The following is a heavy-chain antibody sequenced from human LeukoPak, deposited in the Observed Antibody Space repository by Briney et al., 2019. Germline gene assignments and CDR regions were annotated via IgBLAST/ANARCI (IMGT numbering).Heavy chain of an antibody. V-gene: IGHV3-30*01. CDR2: ISYDGSIK. CDR1: GFTFSNYA. D-gene: IGHD3-10*01. CDR3: ARDSTYYYDSGSSGPHYFDY. Sequence: GGSLRLSCTASGFTFSNYALHWVRQAPGKGLEWVAVISYDGSIKYFAASVKGRFTISRDNSKNTLYLQINSLRAEDTAVYYCARDSTYYYDSGSSGPHYFDYWGQGPLVTVSS. J-gene: IGHJ4*02.